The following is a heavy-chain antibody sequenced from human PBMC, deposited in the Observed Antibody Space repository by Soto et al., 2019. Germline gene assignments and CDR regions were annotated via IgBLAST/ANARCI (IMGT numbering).Heavy chain of an antibody. CDR3: ARGGPQQQPLGI. V-gene: IGHV4-31*03. CDR1: GGSISSGVYY. D-gene: IGHD6-13*01. CDR2: IYYSGST. Sequence: SETLSLTCTVSGGSISSGVYYWSWIRQHPGKGLEWIGYIYYSGSTYYNPSLKSRVTISVDTSKNQFSLKLSSVTAADTAVYYGARGGPQQQPLGIWGKGKMVTVS. J-gene: IGHJ3*02.